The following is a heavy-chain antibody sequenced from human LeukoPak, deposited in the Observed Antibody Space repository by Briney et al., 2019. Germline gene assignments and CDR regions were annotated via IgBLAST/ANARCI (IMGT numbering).Heavy chain of an antibody. Sequence: GGSLRLSCAASGFTFSSYGMHWVRQAPGKGLEWVAFIRYDGSNKYYADSVKGRFTISRDNSKNTLYLQMNSLKAEDTAVYYCARQLPTYYYDSSGYYEDYWGQGTLVTVSS. CDR3: ARQLPTYYYDSSGYYEDY. J-gene: IGHJ4*02. D-gene: IGHD3-22*01. CDR1: GFTFSSYG. V-gene: IGHV3-30*02. CDR2: IRYDGSNK.